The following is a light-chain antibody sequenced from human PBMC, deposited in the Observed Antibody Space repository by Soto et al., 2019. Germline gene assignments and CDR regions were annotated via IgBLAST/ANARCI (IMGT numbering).Light chain of an antibody. V-gene: IGLV2-8*01. Sequence: QSVLTQPPSASGSPGQSVTISCTGTSSDVGGYNYVSWYQQHPGKAPKLIIYEVSKRPSGVTDRFSGSKSGNTASLAVSGLQAEDEVDYYCSSYAGSNNPLYVFGSGTKVTVL. CDR2: EVS. J-gene: IGLJ1*01. CDR1: SSDVGGYNY. CDR3: SSYAGSNNPLYV.